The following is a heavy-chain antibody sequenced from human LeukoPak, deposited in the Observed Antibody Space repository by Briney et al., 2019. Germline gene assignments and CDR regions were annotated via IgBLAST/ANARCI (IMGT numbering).Heavy chain of an antibody. CDR3: AKVATEGYYFDY. D-gene: IGHD5-12*01. CDR1: GFTFSRYE. Sequence: GGSLRLSCAASGFTFSRYEMNWVRQAPGKGLEWVSYIGSTGSTIYYADSVKGRFTISRDNAKNSLYPQMNSLRAEDTAVYYCAKVATEGYYFDYWGQGTLVTVSS. J-gene: IGHJ4*02. V-gene: IGHV3-48*03. CDR2: IGSTGSTI.